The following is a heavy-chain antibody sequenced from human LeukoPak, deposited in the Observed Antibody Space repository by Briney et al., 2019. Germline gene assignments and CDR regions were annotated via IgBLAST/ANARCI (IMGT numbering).Heavy chain of an antibody. J-gene: IGHJ4*02. CDR3: ARRGRYSYGSYFDY. V-gene: IGHV5-51*01. D-gene: IGHD5-18*01. CDR2: IYPGGSDT. CDR1: GYSFTSYW. Sequence: GESLQISCKGSGYSFTSYWIGWVRQVPGKGLEWMGIIYPGGSDTAYSPSFQGQVTVSADKSITTAYLPWSSLKASDTAMYYCARRGRYSYGSYFDYWGQGTLVTVSS.